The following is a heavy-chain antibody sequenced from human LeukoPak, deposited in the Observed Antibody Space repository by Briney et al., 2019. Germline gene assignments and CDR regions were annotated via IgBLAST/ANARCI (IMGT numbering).Heavy chain of an antibody. Sequence: SETLSLTCAVSGYSISGGYYWGWIRQPPGKGLEWIGSIYDSGSTYYNPSLKSRVTISVDTSKNQFSLKLSSVTAADTAVYYCARVPGPHYDVAAAAYYFDYWGQGTLVTVSS. D-gene: IGHD2-15*01. V-gene: IGHV4-38-2*01. CDR3: ARVPGPHYDVAAAAYYFDY. J-gene: IGHJ4*02. CDR1: GYSISGGYY. CDR2: IYDSGST.